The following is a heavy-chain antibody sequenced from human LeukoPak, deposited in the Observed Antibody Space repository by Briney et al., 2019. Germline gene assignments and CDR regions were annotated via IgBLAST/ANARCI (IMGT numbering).Heavy chain of an antibody. D-gene: IGHD5-18*01. J-gene: IGHJ4*02. V-gene: IGHV1-2*02. CDR3: ARGDSYGYTSGFDY. CDR2: INPDSGGT. CDR1: GYTFTGYY. Sequence: GASVTVSCKASGYTFTGYYIHWVRQAPGQGLEWMGWINPDSGGTNFPQKLQGRVTMTRDTSISTAYMELSRLRSDDTAVYHCARGDSYGYTSGFDYWGQGTLVTVSS.